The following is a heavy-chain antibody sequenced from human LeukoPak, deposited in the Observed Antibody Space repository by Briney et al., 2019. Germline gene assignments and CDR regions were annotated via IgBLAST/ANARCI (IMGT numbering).Heavy chain of an antibody. CDR1: GYTFTDFG. CDR2: ISAYNGKI. D-gene: IGHD5-24*01. V-gene: IGHV1-18*01. J-gene: IGHJ4*02. CDR3: ARDLGEIEVAAIFFDY. Sequence: ASVKVSCKASGYTFTDFGISWVRQAPGQGLEWMGWISAYNGKIKYAQNVQGRVTMTTDISTTTAYMELRSLRSDDTAVYFCARDLGEIEVAAIFFDYWGQGTLVTVSS.